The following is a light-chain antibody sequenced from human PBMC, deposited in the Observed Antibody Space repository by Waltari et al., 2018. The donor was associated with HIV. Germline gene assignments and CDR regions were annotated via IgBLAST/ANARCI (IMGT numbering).Light chain of an antibody. Sequence: QSVLTQPPSASGTPGQRVAISCSGSSSTIGNNFVYWYQHLPGTTPKLLIYRNTQRPSGVPDRFSGSKSGTSASLAISGLRSEDEADYYCTSWDDSLSGWMFGGGTTLTVL. J-gene: IGLJ3*02. CDR2: RNT. CDR3: TSWDDSLSGWM. V-gene: IGLV1-47*01. CDR1: SSTIGNNF.